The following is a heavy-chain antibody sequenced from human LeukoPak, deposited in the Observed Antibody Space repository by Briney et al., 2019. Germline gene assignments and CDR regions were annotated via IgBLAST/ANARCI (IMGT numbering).Heavy chain of an antibody. V-gene: IGHV4-39*01. D-gene: IGHD5-18*01. Sequence: SETLSLTCTVSGGSIRSNTNYQGWNSSNYWGWIRQPPGKGLEWIGSIHYSGTTYYNPSLQSRLTISVDASKNQFSLKVTSVTATDTALYYCARQRDTASVGAFDIWGQGTMVTVSS. CDR3: ARQRDTASVGAFDI. CDR1: GGSIRSNTNYQGWNSSNY. J-gene: IGHJ3*02. CDR2: IHYSGTT.